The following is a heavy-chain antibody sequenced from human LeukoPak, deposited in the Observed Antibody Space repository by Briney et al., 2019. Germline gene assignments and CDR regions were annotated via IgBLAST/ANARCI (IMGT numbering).Heavy chain of an antibody. CDR3: ARSTYGGYDYFDC. V-gene: IGHV3-7*04. D-gene: IGHD5-12*01. CDR2: IKKDGSEK. CDR1: GFIFSSHG. J-gene: IGHJ4*01. Sequence: WGSLRLSCAASGFIFSSHGMHWVCQAPWKGLEWVANIKKDGSEKYYVDSVKGRFTISRDNAKNSLYLQMNSLRAEDTAVYYCARSTYGGYDYFDCWGHGTLVPVSS.